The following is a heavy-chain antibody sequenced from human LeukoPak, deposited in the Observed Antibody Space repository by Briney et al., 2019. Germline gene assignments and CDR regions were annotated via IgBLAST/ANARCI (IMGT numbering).Heavy chain of an antibody. CDR2: ISAYNGNT. CDR1: GYTFTSYG. J-gene: IGHJ5*02. V-gene: IGHV1-18*01. D-gene: IGHD2-21*01. Sequence: ASVKVSCKASGYTFTSYGISWVRQAPGQGLEWMGWISAYNGNTNYAQKLQGRVTMTTDTSTSTAYMELRSLRSDDTAVYYCARAAHIVVVRGGWFDPWGQGTLVTVSS. CDR3: ARAAHIVVVRGGWFDP.